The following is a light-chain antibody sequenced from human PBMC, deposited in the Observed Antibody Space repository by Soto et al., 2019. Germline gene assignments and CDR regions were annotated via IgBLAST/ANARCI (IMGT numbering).Light chain of an antibody. Sequence: QTVVTQPPSVSGAPGQRVTISCTGSSSNIGAGYDVHWYQQLPGTAPKLLIYGDNNRPSGVPDRFSGSKSGTSASLAITGLQAEDEADYYCQSYDSSLGAWVFAEGPRSPS. J-gene: IGLJ3*02. CDR3: QSYDSSLGAWV. CDR1: SSNIGAGYD. CDR2: GDN. V-gene: IGLV1-40*01.